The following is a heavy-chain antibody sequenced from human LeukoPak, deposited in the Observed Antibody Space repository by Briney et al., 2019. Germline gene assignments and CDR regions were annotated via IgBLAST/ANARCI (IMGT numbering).Heavy chain of an antibody. CDR3: ARARSPSSGYLLRDHNWFDP. Sequence: GASVKVSCKASGGTFNSYAISWVRQASGQGLEWMGGIIPIFGTANHAQKFQGRVTITTDESTSTAYMELSSLRSEDTAVYYCARARSPSSGYLLRDHNWFDPWGQGTLVTVSS. CDR2: IIPIFGTA. CDR1: GGTFNSYA. V-gene: IGHV1-69*05. D-gene: IGHD3-22*01. J-gene: IGHJ5*02.